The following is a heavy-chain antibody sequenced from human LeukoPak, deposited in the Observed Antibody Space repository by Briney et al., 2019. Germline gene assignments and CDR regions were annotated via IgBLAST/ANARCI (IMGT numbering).Heavy chain of an antibody. Sequence: SETLSLTCTVSGGSISSSSYYWSWIRQPPGKGLEWIGYIYYSGSTNYNPSLKSRVTISVDTSKNQFSLRLSSVTAADTAVYYCARVTGYMTEDYFDYWGQGTLITVSS. J-gene: IGHJ4*02. D-gene: IGHD6-13*01. V-gene: IGHV4-61*01. CDR2: IYYSGST. CDR3: ARVTGYMTEDYFDY. CDR1: GGSISSSSYY.